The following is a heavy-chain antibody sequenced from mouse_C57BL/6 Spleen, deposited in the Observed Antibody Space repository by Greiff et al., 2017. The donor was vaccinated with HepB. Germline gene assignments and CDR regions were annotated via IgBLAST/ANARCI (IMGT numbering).Heavy chain of an antibody. CDR3: ARGYYGWGDFDY. Sequence: QVQLKQSGAELVKPGASVKISCKASGYAFSSYWMNWVKQRPGKGLEWIGQIYPGDGDTNYNGKFKGKATLTADKSSSTAYMQLSSLTSEDSAVYFCARGYYGWGDFDYWGQGTTLTVSS. CDR1: GYAFSSYW. CDR2: IYPGDGDT. D-gene: IGHD1-1*01. V-gene: IGHV1-80*01. J-gene: IGHJ2*01.